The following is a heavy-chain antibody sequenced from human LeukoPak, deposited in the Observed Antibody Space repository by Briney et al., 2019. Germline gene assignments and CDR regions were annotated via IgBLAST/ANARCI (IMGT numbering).Heavy chain of an antibody. V-gene: IGHV4-34*01. CDR3: ARGEIYDFWSGYPYLY. Sequence: SETLSLTCAVYGGSFSGYYWSWIRQPPGKGLEWIGEINHSGSTNYNPSLKSRVTISVDTSKNQFSLKLSSVTAADTAVYYCARGEIYDFWSGYPYLYWGQGTLVTVSS. J-gene: IGHJ4*02. CDR2: INHSGST. D-gene: IGHD3-3*01. CDR1: GGSFSGYY.